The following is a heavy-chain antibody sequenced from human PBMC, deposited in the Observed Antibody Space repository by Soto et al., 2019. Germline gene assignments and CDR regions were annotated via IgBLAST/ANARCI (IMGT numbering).Heavy chain of an antibody. CDR3: ARRERYYGSPGWFDP. Sequence: NPSETLSLTCSFSCASINNFAYYWGWIRQPPGKGLEWIGTVYYNENTYYNPSLKSRVAISVDTAKNQFSLNLRSVTAADTAIYFCARRERYYGSPGWFDPWGQGTLVTVSS. V-gene: IGHV4-39*01. D-gene: IGHD3-10*01. CDR1: CASINNFAYY. J-gene: IGHJ5*01. CDR2: VYYNENT.